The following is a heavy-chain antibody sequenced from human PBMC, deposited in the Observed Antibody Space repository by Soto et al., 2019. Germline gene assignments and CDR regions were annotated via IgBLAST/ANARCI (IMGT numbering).Heavy chain of an antibody. D-gene: IGHD3-3*01. Sequence: ASVNVSCKASGYTFTGYYMHWVRQAPGQGLEWMGWINPNSGGTNYAQKFQGWVTMTRDTSISTAYMELSRLRSDDTAVYYCARGGTIFGVTYNWFDPWGQGTLVTVSS. J-gene: IGHJ5*02. CDR3: ARGGTIFGVTYNWFDP. CDR2: INPNSGGT. CDR1: GYTFTGYY. V-gene: IGHV1-2*04.